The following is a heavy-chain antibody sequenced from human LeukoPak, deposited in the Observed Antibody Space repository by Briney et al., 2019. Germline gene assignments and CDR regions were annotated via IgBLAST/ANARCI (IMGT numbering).Heavy chain of an antibody. J-gene: IGHJ6*02. V-gene: IGHV1-69*04. D-gene: IGHD5-12*01. CDR2: IIPILGIA. Sequence: SVKVSCKASGGTFSSYAISWVRQAPGQGLEWMGRIIPILGIANYAQKFQGRVTITADKSTSTAYMELSSLRSEDTAVYYCARDTGGSGYDSLLYYYGMDVWGQGTTVTVSS. CDR3: ARDTGGSGYDSLLYYYGMDV. CDR1: GGTFSSYA.